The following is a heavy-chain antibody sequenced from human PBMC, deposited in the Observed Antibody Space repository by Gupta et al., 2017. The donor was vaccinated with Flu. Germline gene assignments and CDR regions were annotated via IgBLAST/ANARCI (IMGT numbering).Heavy chain of an antibody. CDR2: INQDGSDK. CDR3: ARGGYHYFAY. D-gene: IGHD1-1*01. Sequence: EVQLVEPGGGLVLPGGYLRLSCAASGFSVTTYWMSWVRQAPGRGLEWVATINQDGSDKYYVDSVRGRLTISRDNAKNSLYLQMNSLRADDTAGYYCARGGYHYFAYCGQGTLVTVAS. J-gene: IGHJ4*02. CDR1: GFSVTTYW. V-gene: IGHV3-7*01.